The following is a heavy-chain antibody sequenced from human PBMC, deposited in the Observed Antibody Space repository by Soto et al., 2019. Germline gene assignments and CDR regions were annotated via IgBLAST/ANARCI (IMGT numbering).Heavy chain of an antibody. Sequence: SETLSLTCTVSGGSIISYFWSWIRQPPGKGLEWIAYIYYSGSTNYNPSLKSRVTISVDTSKNQFSLKLNSVTAADTAVYYCARRALGIAAAGTYYYYMDVWGKGTTVTVSS. D-gene: IGHD6-13*01. CDR1: GGSIISYF. CDR2: IYYSGST. CDR3: ARRALGIAAAGTYYYYMDV. V-gene: IGHV4-59*08. J-gene: IGHJ6*03.